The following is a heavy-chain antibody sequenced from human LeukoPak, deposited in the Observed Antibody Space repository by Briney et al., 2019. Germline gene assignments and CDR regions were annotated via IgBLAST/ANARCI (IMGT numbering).Heavy chain of an antibody. J-gene: IGHJ2*01. CDR1: GGSISSYY. CDR3: ARGVVVVPAAMYFDL. V-gene: IGHV4-59*01. D-gene: IGHD2-2*01. CDR2: IYYSGST. Sequence: PSETLSLTCTVSGGSISSYYWSWIRQPPGKGLEWIGYIYYSGSTNYNPSLKSRVTISVDTSKNQFSLKLSSVTAADTAVYYCARGVVVVPAAMYFDLWGRGTLVTVSS.